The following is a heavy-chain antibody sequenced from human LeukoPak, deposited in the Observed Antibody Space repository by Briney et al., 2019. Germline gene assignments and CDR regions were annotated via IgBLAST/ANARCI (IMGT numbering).Heavy chain of an antibody. V-gene: IGHV3-48*03. J-gene: IGHJ6*03. CDR3: ARWGIPIYYYYMDV. CDR1: GFTFSSYE. Sequence: GGSLRLSCAASGFTFSSYEMHWVRQPPGKGLEWVSYISSSDSTIYYADSVKGRFTISRDNAKNSLYLQMNSLRAEDTAVYYCARWGIPIYYYYMDVWGKGTTVTVSS. D-gene: IGHD3-16*01. CDR2: ISSSDSTI.